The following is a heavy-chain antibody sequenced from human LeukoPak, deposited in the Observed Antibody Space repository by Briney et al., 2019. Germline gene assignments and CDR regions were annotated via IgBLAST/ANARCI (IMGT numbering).Heavy chain of an antibody. D-gene: IGHD4-11*01. CDR1: QFTFSHYG. V-gene: IGHV3-33*06. CDR3: AKDAQRGFDYSNSLEN. Sequence: GGSLRLSCVASQFTFSHYGMHWVRQAPGKGLEWVAVIWSDGTNQYYADSVKGRFTISRDNSHNTVYLQMNNLKAEDTAVYFCAKDAQRGFDYSNSLENWGQGTLVTVSS. J-gene: IGHJ4*02. CDR2: IWSDGTNQ.